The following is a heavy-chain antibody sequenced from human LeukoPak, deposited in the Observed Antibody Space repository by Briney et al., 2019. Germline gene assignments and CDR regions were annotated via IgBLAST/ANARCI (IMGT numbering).Heavy chain of an antibody. CDR2: ISYDGSNI. CDR3: AKVGSGRGYYYYYMDV. V-gene: IGHV3-30*18. Sequence: PGGSLRLSCAASGFTFSSYGMHWVRQAPGKGLEWVAVISYDGSNIYYADSVKGRFTISRDNSKNTLYLQMDRLRTEDTAVYYCAKVGSGRGYYYYYMDVWGKGTPVTLSS. D-gene: IGHD3-10*01. J-gene: IGHJ6*03. CDR1: GFTFSSYG.